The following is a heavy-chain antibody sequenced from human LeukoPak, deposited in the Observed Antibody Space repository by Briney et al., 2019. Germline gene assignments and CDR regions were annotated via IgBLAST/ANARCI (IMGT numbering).Heavy chain of an antibody. V-gene: IGHV4-38-2*02. D-gene: IGHD5-12*01. J-gene: IGHJ5*02. CDR1: GYSISSGYY. CDR2: IYHSGST. CDR3: ASGYDDNNWFDP. Sequence: SETLSLTCTVSGYSISSGYYWGWIRQPPGKGLEWIGSIYHSGSTYYNPSLKSRVTISVDTSKNQFSLKLSSVTAADTAVYYCASGYDDNNWFDPWGQGTLATVSS.